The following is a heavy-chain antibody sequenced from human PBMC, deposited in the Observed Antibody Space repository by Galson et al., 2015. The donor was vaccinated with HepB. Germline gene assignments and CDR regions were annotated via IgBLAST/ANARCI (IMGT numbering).Heavy chain of an antibody. J-gene: IGHJ4*02. D-gene: IGHD7-27*01. V-gene: IGHV2-5*01. CDR1: GFSLSTSGVG. CDR3: AHSRKLGMNFDY. CDR2: IYWNDDK. Sequence: LVKPTQTLTLTCTFSGFSLSTSGVGVGWIRRPPGKALEWLALIYWNDDKRYSPSLKTRLTITKDTSKNQVVLTMTNMDPVDTGTYYCAHSRKLGMNFDYWGQGTLVTVSS.